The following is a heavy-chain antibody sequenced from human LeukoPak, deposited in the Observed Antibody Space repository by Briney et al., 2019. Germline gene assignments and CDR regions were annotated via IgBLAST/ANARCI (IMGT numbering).Heavy chain of an antibody. Sequence: GGSLRLSCAASGFTFSSFEMNWVRQAPGKGLEWVSYMSNSGRTIYYTDSVKGRFTISRDNAKNSLYLQMNSLRAEDTAVYYCARDVDSGWFDYWGQATLVTVCS. V-gene: IGHV3-48*03. CDR2: MSNSGRTI. J-gene: IGHJ4*02. D-gene: IGHD6-19*01. CDR1: GFTFSSFE. CDR3: ARDVDSGWFDY.